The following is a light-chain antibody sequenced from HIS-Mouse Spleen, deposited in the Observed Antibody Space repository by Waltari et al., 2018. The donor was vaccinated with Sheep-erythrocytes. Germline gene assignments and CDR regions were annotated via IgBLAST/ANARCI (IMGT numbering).Light chain of an antibody. CDR1: SSDVGGYNY. Sequence: QSALTQPRSVSGSPGQSVPISCTGTSSDVGGYNYVSWYQQHPGKAPKRMIYDVSNRPSGVPDRFSGSKSGNTASLTISGLQAEDEADYYCCSYAGSYNHVFATGTKVTVL. J-gene: IGLJ1*01. CDR3: CSYAGSYNHV. CDR2: DVS. V-gene: IGLV2-11*01.